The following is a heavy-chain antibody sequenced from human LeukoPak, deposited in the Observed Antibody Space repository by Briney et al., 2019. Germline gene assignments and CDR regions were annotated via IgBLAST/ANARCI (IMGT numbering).Heavy chain of an antibody. J-gene: IGHJ4*02. CDR3: ARGDGVYVY. CDR2: ISGSGVST. Sequence: GGSLRLSCAAGAITFSRYSMSRVCQAPGKGLEWVSTISGSGVSTYYADSVKGRLTISRDNSKNTLYLQMNSLRAEDTAVYYCARGDGVYVYWGQGTLVTVSS. V-gene: IGHV3-23*01. D-gene: IGHD5/OR15-5a*01. CDR1: AITFSRYS.